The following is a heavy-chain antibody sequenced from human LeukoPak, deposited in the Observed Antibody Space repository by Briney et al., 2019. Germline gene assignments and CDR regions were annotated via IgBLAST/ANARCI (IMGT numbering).Heavy chain of an antibody. J-gene: IGHJ4*02. V-gene: IGHV4-31*03. D-gene: IGHD6-19*01. CDR3: ARVRAAEAGYYFDY. Sequence: SETLSLTCTVSGGSISSGGYYWSWVRQHPGKGLEWLGYIYYSGSTYYNPSLESRVTISVDTSKNQFSLKLSSVTAADTAVYYCARVRAAEAGYYFDYWGQGTLVTVSS. CDR1: GGSISSGGYY. CDR2: IYYSGST.